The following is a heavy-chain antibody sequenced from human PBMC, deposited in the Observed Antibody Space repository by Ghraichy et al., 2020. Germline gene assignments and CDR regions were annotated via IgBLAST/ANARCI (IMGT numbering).Heavy chain of an antibody. CDR1: GGSISSSNW. D-gene: IGHD2-2*01. V-gene: IGHV4-4*02. Sequence: SETLSLTCAVSGGSISSSNWWSWVRQPPGKGLEWIGEIYHSGSTNYNPSLKSRVTISVDKSKNQFSLKLSSVTAADTAVYYCARDKRVPAAMNYYYGMDVWGQGTTVTVSS. CDR2: IYHSGST. CDR3: ARDKRVPAAMNYYYGMDV. J-gene: IGHJ6*02.